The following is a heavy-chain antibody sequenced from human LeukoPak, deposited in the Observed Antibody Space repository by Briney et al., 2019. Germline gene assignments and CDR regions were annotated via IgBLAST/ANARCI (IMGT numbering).Heavy chain of an antibody. Sequence: ASVKVSCKASGYTFTSYYMHWVRQAPGQGLEWMGIINPSGGSTSYAQKFQGRVTMTRDTSTSTVYMELSSLRSEDTAVYYCATGIYYYGSSGYSGAFDIWGQGTMVTVSS. CDR1: GYTFTSYY. J-gene: IGHJ3*02. CDR2: INPSGGST. V-gene: IGHV1-46*01. CDR3: ATGIYYYGSSGYSGAFDI. D-gene: IGHD3-22*01.